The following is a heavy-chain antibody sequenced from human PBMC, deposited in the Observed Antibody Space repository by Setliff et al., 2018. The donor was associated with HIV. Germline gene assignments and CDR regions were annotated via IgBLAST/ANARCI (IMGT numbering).Heavy chain of an antibody. CDR1: YASISTADYY. CDR2: VSYTGTT. CDR3: ARLSTTSLDFDS. Sequence: PSETLSLTCTASYASISTADYYWSLIRQPPGKGLEWIGFVSYTGTTHYSPSRKSRTTISVDTSKNQFSLKLSSVTAADTAVYYCARLSTTSLDFDSWGQGTLVTVSS. J-gene: IGHJ4*02. V-gene: IGHV4-30-4*01. D-gene: IGHD2-2*01.